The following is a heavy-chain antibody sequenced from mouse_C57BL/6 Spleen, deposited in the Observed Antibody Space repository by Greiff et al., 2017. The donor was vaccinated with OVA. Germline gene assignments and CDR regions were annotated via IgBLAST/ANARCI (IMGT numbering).Heavy chain of an antibody. J-gene: IGHJ2*01. CDR1: GYTFTSYW. CDR2: IDPSDSET. D-gene: IGHD1-1*01. Sequence: QVQLQQPGAELVRPGSSVRLSCKASGYTFTSYWMHWVKQRPIQGLEWIGNIDPSDSETHYNQKFKDKATLTVDKSSSTAYMQLSSLTSEDSAVYYCARGVYYYGSSPYYVDYWGQGTTLTVSS. CDR3: ARGVYYYGSSPYYVDY. V-gene: IGHV1-52*01.